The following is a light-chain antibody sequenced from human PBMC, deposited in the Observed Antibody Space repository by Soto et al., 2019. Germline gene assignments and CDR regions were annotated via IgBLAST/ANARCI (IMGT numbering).Light chain of an antibody. J-gene: IGLJ1*01. V-gene: IGLV2-14*01. CDR3: SSYTSSSTRV. CDR2: DVS. CDR1: SSDVGGYNY. Sequence: QSALTQPASVSGSPGQSITISCTGTSSDVGGYNYVSWYQQHPGKAPKLMIYDVSNRPSGVSNRFSGSKSGNTASLTISGLQAEDEADYYCSSYTSSSTRVFVTGTKLPVL.